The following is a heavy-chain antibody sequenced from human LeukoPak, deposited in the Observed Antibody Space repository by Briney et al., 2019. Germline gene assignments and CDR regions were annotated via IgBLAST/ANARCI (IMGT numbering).Heavy chain of an antibody. D-gene: IGHD3-22*01. CDR1: GYTFSSYY. Sequence: ASVKVSCKASGYTFSSYYMHWVRQAPGQGLEWMGIINPSGGSTSYAQKFQGRVTMTRDTSTSTVYMELSSLRSDDTAVYYCARVEISMDYYDSSGYYHFDYWGQGTLVTVSS. J-gene: IGHJ4*02. V-gene: IGHV1-46*01. CDR3: ARVEISMDYYDSSGYYHFDY. CDR2: INPSGGST.